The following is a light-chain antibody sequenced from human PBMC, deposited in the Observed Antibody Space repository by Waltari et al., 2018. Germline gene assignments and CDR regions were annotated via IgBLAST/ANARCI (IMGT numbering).Light chain of an antibody. CDR1: QGISSY. CDR2: AAS. J-gene: IGKJ4*01. Sequence: DIQLTQSPSFLSASVGDRVTITCRDSQGISSYLVWFQQKPGKAPKLLTYAASTLQSGVPSRFSGSGSGTEFTLTISSLQPEDFATYYCQQLNHYPLTFGGGTKVEIK. CDR3: QQLNHYPLT. V-gene: IGKV1-9*01.